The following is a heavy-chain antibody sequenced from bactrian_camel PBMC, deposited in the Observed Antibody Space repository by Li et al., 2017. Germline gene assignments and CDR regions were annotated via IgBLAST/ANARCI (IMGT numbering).Heavy chain of an antibody. V-gene: IGHV3S40*01. CDR2: INTVYGGT. CDR1: GYSYSTYC. D-gene: IGHD6*01. Sequence: DVQLVESGGGSVQVGGSLNLSCVATSGYSYSTYCMGWFRQAAGKEHEGVARINTVYGGTNYADSVKGRLTISQDNAQNTVYRQMNSLKPEDSAMYFCAARLYDGRCWSTWTYDYWGQGTQVTVS. J-gene: IGHJ4*01. CDR3: AARLYDGRCWSTWTYDY.